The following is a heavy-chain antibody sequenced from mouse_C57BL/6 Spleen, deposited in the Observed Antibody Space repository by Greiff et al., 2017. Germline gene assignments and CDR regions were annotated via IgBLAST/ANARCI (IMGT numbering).Heavy chain of an antibody. Sequence: QVQLQQSGAELVRPGTSVKMSCKASGYTFTNYWIGWAKQRPGHGLEWIGDIYPGGGYTNYNEKFKGKATLTADKSSSTAYLQFISLTSQDSAIYYCAIYYDYDEGFAYSGQGTLVTVSA. CDR2: IYPGGGYT. J-gene: IGHJ3*01. V-gene: IGHV1-63*01. CDR3: AIYYDYDEGFAY. CDR1: GYTFTNYW. D-gene: IGHD2-4*01.